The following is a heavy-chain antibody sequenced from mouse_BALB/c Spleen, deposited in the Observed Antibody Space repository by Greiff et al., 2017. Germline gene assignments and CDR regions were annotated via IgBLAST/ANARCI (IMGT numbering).Heavy chain of an antibody. D-gene: IGHD1-1*01. CDR2: IDPENGDT. V-gene: IGHV14-4*02. Sequence: EVQRVESGAELVRSGASVKLSCTASGFNIKDYYMHWVKQRPEQGLEWIGWIDPENGDTEYAPKFQGKATMTADTSSNTAYLQLSSLTSEDTAVYYCLLLRPPFDYWGQGTTLTVSS. J-gene: IGHJ2*01. CDR1: GFNIKDYY. CDR3: LLLRPPFDY.